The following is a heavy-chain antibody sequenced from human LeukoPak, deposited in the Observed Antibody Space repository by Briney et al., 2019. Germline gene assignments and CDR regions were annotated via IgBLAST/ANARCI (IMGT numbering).Heavy chain of an antibody. CDR3: GIAYHYYGSGSCDY. CDR1: GVTFSSYT. Sequence: GGSLRLSCAASGVTFSSYTMSWGRHAPREGLEWGSAISASGGVTNSAESVRGRFTISRDNSKNTLYLQMNSVRVEDTAVYYCGIAYHYYGSGSCDYWGQGTLVTVSS. J-gene: IGHJ4*02. CDR2: ISASGGVT. D-gene: IGHD3-10*01. V-gene: IGHV3-23*01.